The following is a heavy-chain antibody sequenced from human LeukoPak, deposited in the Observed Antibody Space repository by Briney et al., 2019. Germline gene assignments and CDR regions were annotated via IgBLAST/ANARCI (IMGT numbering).Heavy chain of an antibody. CDR3: ARGSVTLGYCSSTSCPYYYYGMDV. V-gene: IGHV1-8*01. J-gene: IGHJ6*02. CDR1: GYTFTSYD. Sequence: ASVKVSFKASGYTFTSYDINWVRQATGQGLEWMGWMNPNSGNTGYAQKFQGRVTMTRNTSISTAYMELSSLRSEDTAVYYCARGSVTLGYCSSTSCPYYYYGMDVWGQGTTVTVSS. CDR2: MNPNSGNT. D-gene: IGHD2-2*01.